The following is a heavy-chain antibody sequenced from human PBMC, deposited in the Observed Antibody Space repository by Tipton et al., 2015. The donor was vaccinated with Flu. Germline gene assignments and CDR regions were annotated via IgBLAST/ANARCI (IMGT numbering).Heavy chain of an antibody. Sequence: AASGFTFGTYWMSWVRQAPGKGLEWVANIKLDGSEKYYVDSVKGRFTISRDNAKNSLYLQMISLRAEDTAVYYCARGGMAPRIDYWGQGTLVTVSS. CDR1: GFTFGTYW. D-gene: IGHD5-24*01. CDR3: ARGGMAPRIDY. CDR2: IKLDGSEK. V-gene: IGHV3-7*01. J-gene: IGHJ4*02.